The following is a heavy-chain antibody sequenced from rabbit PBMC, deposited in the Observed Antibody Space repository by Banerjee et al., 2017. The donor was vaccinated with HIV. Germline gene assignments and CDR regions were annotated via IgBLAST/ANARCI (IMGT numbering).Heavy chain of an antibody. Sequence: QEQLVESGGGLVQPGGSLKLSCKASAFDFSSGGVSWVRQAPGKGLDWIACINAITGKAVYANWAKGRSTFSKTSSTTVTLQMTSLTAADTATYFCARDAGTGDYIDVYFDLWGQGTLVTVS. CDR1: AFDFSSGG. V-gene: IGHV1S45*01. CDR3: ARDAGTGDYIDVYFDL. D-gene: IGHD8-1*01. CDR2: INAITGKA. J-gene: IGHJ4*01.